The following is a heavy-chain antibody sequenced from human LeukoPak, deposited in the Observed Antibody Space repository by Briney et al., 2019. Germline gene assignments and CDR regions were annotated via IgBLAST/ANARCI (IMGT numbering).Heavy chain of an antibody. D-gene: IGHD1-26*01. Sequence: SETLSLTCTVSGGSISSYYWSWIRQPAGKGLEWIGRIYTSGSTNYNPSLKSRVTMSVDTSKNQFSLKLCSVTAADTAVYYCARGRGSYYFSWFDPWGQGTLVTVSS. CDR2: IYTSGST. J-gene: IGHJ5*02. CDR3: ARGRGSYYFSWFDP. CDR1: GGSISSYY. V-gene: IGHV4-4*07.